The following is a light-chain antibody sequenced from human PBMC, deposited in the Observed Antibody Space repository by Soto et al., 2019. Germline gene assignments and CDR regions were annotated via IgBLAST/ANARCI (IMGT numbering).Light chain of an antibody. Sequence: QSVLTQPASVSGSPGQSITISCTGTSSDVGAYKYVSWYQQYPGRAPKLIISEVSNRPSGVSNRFSGSKSGDTASLTISGLQAEDEADYYCSSYTSTNLVVFGGGTKVTVL. CDR3: SSYTSTNLVV. CDR1: SSDVGAYKY. V-gene: IGLV2-14*01. CDR2: EVS. J-gene: IGLJ2*01.